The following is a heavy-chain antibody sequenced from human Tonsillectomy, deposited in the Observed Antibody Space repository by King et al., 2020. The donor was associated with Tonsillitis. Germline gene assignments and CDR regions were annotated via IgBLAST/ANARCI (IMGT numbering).Heavy chain of an antibody. D-gene: IGHD3-22*01. CDR3: AKDLIDYYDSSGYLDY. CDR2: ISYDGSNK. CDR1: GFTFSTFD. Sequence: QVQLVESGGGVVQPGRSLRLSCAASGFTFSTFDMHWVRQAPGKGLEWVAVISYDGSNKYYVDSVKGRFTISRDNSKNTLYLQMNSLRAEDTAVYFCAKDLIDYYDSSGYLDYWGQGTLVTVSS. J-gene: IGHJ4*02. V-gene: IGHV3-30*18.